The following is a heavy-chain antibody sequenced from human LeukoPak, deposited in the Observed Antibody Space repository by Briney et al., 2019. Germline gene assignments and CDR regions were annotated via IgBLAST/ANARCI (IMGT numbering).Heavy chain of an antibody. CDR2: ISYDGSNQ. CDR3: AKRVVVGATSPYSDFQD. D-gene: IGHD1-26*01. CDR1: GFTFSHYG. J-gene: IGHJ1*01. V-gene: IGHV3-30*18. Sequence: GGSLRLSCAASGFTFSHYGMHWVRQAPGKGLERVAVISYDGSNQYYADSVKGRFTISRDNSKNTLYLQMNSLRAEDTALYYCAKRVVVGATSPYSDFQDWGQGTLVTVSS.